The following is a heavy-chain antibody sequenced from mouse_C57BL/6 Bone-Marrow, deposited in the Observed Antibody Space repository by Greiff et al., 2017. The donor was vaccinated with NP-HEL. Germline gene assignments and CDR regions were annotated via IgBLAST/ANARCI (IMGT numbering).Heavy chain of an antibody. D-gene: IGHD4-1*01. J-gene: IGHJ2*01. CDR1: GYTFTSYW. CDR2: IDPSDSYT. Sequence: QVHVKQPGAELVRPGTSVKLSCKASGYTFTSYWMHWVKQRPGQGLEWIGVIDPSDSYTNYNQKFKGKATLTVDTSSSTAYMQLSSLTSEDSAVYYCARGKLGPFDYWGQGTTLTVSS. V-gene: IGHV1-59*01. CDR3: ARGKLGPFDY.